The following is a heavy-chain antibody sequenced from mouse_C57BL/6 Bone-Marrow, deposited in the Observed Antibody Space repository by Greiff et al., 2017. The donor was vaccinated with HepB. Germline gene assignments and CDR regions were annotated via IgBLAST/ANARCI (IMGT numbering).Heavy chain of an antibody. CDR3: ARQWSPYAMDY. J-gene: IGHJ4*01. V-gene: IGHV5-6*01. CDR1: GFTFSSYG. Sequence: EVMLVESGGDLVKPGGSLKLSCAASGFTFSSYGMSWVRQTPDKRLEWVATISSGGSYTYYPDSVKGRFTISRDNAKNTLYLQMSSLKSEDTAMYYCARQWSPYAMDYWGQGTSVTVSS. CDR2: ISSGGSYT.